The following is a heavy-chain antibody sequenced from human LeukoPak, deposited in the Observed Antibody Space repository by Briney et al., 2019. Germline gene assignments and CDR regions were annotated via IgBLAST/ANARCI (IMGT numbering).Heavy chain of an antibody. CDR2: ISGSGGST. V-gene: IGHV3-23*01. J-gene: IGHJ4*02. D-gene: IGHD3-10*01. CDR1: GFTFSSYA. Sequence: PGGSLRLSCAASGFTFSSYAMSWVRQAPGKGLEWVSAISGSGGSTYYADSVKGRFTISRDNSKNTLYLQMNSLRAEDTAVYYCARDPDGSGGYYFDYWGQGTLVTVSS. CDR3: ARDPDGSGGYYFDY.